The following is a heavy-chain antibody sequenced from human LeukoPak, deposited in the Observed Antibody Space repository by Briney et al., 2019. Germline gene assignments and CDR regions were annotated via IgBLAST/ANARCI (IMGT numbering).Heavy chain of an antibody. CDR1: GGSISSSGYY. V-gene: IGHV4-31*03. J-gene: IGHJ5*01. CDR3: ARDSGGSWFDP. Sequence: PSQTLSLTCTVSGGSISSSGYYWSWIRQDPGRGLEWIGYLHYSGSTYYNPSLQSRVHISVDTSKNQFSLNLSSVSAADTAVYFCARDSGGSWFDPWGQRTLVTVSS. D-gene: IGHD1-14*01. CDR2: LHYSGST.